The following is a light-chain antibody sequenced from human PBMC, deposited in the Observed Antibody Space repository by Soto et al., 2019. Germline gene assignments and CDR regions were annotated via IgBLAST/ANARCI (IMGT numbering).Light chain of an antibody. CDR3: MQATQFPFT. CDR1: QSPVYSDGNTY. V-gene: IGKV2-24*01. CDR2: KIT. Sequence: DIVMTQTPLSSPVTLGQPASISCRSSQSPVYSDGNTYLSWLHQRPGQPPRLLIYKITNRLSGVPDRFSGSGAGTDFTLKISRVEAEDVVVYYCMQATQFPFTFGQGTKLEIK. J-gene: IGKJ2*01.